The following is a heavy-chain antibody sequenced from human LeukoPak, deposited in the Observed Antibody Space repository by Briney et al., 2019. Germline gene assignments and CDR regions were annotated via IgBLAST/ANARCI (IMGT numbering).Heavy chain of an antibody. J-gene: IGHJ4*02. V-gene: IGHV3-11*04. D-gene: IGHD2-21*02. Sequence: PGGSLRLSCAASGFTFSDYYMSWIRQAPGKGLEWVSYISNTGSTIYYADSVKGRFTISRDNSKNTVYLQMNSLRPEDTAMYFCARGLSDSPPSFDYWGQGTLVAVSS. CDR3: ARGLSDSPPSFDY. CDR1: GFTFSDYY. CDR2: ISNTGSTI.